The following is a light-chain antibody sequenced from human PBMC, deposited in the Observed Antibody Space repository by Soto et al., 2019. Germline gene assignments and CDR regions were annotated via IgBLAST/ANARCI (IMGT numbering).Light chain of an antibody. CDR3: ASWDDNLNGPV. Sequence: QSALTQPASVSGSPGQSITISCTGTSSDIGGYNYVSWYQQYPGKAPKLMIYEVSHRPSGVSDRFSGSKSGTSASLAISGLQSEDEADYYCASWDDNLNGPVFGRGTKVTVL. J-gene: IGLJ2*01. CDR2: EVS. V-gene: IGLV2-14*01. CDR1: SSDIGGYNY.